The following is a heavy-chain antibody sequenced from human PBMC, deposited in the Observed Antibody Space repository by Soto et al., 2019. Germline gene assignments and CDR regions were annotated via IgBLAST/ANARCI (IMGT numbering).Heavy chain of an antibody. V-gene: IGHV4-39*01. J-gene: IGHJ4*02. Sequence: SETLSLTCTVSGDSVSSSNYYWGWIRQPPGKGLEWIGSVYCSGSTYYNPSLKSRVTMSVDTSKNQFSLKLSSVTAADAAVYYCARHPTFSGWEYYFDYWGQGTPVTVSS. CDR2: VYCSGST. CDR3: ARHPTFSGWEYYFDY. CDR1: GDSVSSSNYY. D-gene: IGHD6-19*01.